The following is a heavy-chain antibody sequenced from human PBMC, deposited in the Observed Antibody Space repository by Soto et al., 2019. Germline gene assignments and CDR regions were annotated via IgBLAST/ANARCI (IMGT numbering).Heavy chain of an antibody. J-gene: IGHJ4*02. V-gene: IGHV4-34*01. D-gene: IGHD5-12*01. CDR2: INHSGSA. Sequence: PSETLSLTCGVYGGSFTGYYWSWIRQPPGKGLEWIGEINHSGSASYNPSLKRRVAMSLDTSKNHFSLKLTSVTAADTAVYYCARGEPPRRRYTYDSLWLGYFDFWGQGALVTVSS. CDR1: GGSFTGYY. CDR3: ARGEPPRRRYTYDSLWLGYFDF.